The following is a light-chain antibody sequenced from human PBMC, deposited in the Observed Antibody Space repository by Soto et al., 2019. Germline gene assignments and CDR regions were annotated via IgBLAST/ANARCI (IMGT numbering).Light chain of an antibody. Sequence: QSALTQPASVSGSPGQSITISCTGTSSDVGGYNYVSWYQQHPGKAPKLMIYDVSNRPSGVSNRFSGSKSGNTASLTISGLLAEDEADYYGSSYTSSSLYVFGTGTKRTVL. J-gene: IGLJ1*01. CDR3: SSYTSSSLYV. CDR1: SSDVGGYNY. CDR2: DVS. V-gene: IGLV2-14*01.